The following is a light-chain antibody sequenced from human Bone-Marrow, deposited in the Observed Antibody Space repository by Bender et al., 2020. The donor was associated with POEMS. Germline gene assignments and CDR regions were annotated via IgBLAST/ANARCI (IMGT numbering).Light chain of an antibody. V-gene: IGLV2-11*01. J-gene: IGLJ3*02. CDR3: QSYDNSLGGWV. CDR2: DVT. CDR1: SRDIGAYDY. Sequence: QSALTQSPSVSGSPGQSVTISCTGTSRDIGAYDYVSWYQQHPGEAPKVIIYDVTQRPSGGPDRFSGSKSGTSASLAITGLQAEDEGDYYCQSYDNSLGGWVFGGGTKLTVL.